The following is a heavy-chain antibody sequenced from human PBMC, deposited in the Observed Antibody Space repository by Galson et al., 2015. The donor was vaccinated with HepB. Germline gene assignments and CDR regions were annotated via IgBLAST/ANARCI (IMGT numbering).Heavy chain of an antibody. CDR3: ARVFRSGRGFDDAFDI. CDR1: GGTFSSYA. CDR2: IIPILGIA. J-gene: IGHJ3*02. V-gene: IGHV1-69*04. D-gene: IGHD3-3*01. Sequence: SVKVSCKASGGTFSSYAISWVRQAPGQGLEWMGRIIPILGIANYAQKFQGRVTITADKSTSTAYMELSSLRSEDTAVYYCARVFRSGRGFDDAFDIWGQGTMVTVSS.